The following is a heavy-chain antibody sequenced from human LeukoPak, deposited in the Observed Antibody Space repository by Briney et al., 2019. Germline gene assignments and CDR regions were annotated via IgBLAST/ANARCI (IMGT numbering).Heavy chain of an antibody. J-gene: IGHJ3*01. CDR1: GGSVSSTSDY. V-gene: IGHV4-39*07. D-gene: IGHD5-12*01. CDR2: IYYSGIT. Sequence: SETLSLTCSVSGGSVSSTSDYWGWIRQPPGKGLEWIGSIYYSGITYYNPSLKSRVAMSVDTSMNQFSLRLSSVTAADTAVYYCARDPGYRFSRDACDVWGQGTMVTVSS. CDR3: ARDPGYRFSRDACDV.